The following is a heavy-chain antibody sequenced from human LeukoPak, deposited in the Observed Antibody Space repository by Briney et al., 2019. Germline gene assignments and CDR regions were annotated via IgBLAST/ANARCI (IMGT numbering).Heavy chain of an antibody. CDR2: IYHSGSS. D-gene: IGHD4-23*01. Sequence: SETLSLTCAVSGGSISSDNWWTWVRQPPGKGLEWIGEIYHSGSSNYNPSLKSRVTISVDKSKNQFSLKLSSVTAADTAVYYCARVLGGGNLDAFDIWGQGTMVTVSS. CDR1: GGSISSDNW. CDR3: ARVLGGGNLDAFDI. V-gene: IGHV4-4*02. J-gene: IGHJ3*02.